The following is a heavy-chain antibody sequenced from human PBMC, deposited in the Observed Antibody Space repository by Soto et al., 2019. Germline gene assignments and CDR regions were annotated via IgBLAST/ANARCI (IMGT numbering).Heavy chain of an antibody. CDR3: ARVHTPGGDYVYYYYYYYMDF. CDR1: GYTFSRYS. D-gene: IGHD4-17*01. V-gene: IGHV1-18*01. J-gene: IGHJ6*03. CDR2: ISAYNGNT. Sequence: ASVKVSCKASGYTFSRYSISWVRQAPGQRLEWKGWISAYNGNTNYAQNLQGRVTMTTDTSTSTAYMELRSLRSDDTAVYYCARVHTPGGDYVYYYYYYYMDFWGKGTTVTVSS.